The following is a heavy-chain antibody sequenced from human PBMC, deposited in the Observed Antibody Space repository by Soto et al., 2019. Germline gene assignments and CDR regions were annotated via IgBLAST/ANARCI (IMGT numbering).Heavy chain of an antibody. V-gene: IGHV4-31*03. CDR3: ARWWSGSRQGFDP. D-gene: IGHD3-3*01. CDR2: IYYSGST. CDR1: GGSISSGDNY. J-gene: IGHJ5*02. Sequence: QVQLQESGPGLVKPSQTLSLTRTVSGGSISSGDNYWSLIRQHPGKGLEWIGYIYYSGSTYYNPSLKSRVTISVDTSKNQFSLKLSSVTAADTAVYYCARWWSGSRQGFDPWGHGTLVTVSS.